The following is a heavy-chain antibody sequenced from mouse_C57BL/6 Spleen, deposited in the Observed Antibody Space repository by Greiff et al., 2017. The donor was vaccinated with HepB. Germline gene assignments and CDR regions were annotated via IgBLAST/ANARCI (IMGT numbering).Heavy chain of an antibody. Sequence: VQLKQSGPGLVKPSQSLSLTCSVTGYSITSGYYWNWIRQFPGNKLEWMGYISYDGSNNYNPSLKNRISITRDTSKNQFFLKLNSVTTEDTATYYCASPFITTAMDYWGQGTSVTVSS. CDR2: ISYDGSN. CDR3: ASPFITTAMDY. CDR1: GYSITSGYY. J-gene: IGHJ4*01. D-gene: IGHD1-1*01. V-gene: IGHV3-6*01.